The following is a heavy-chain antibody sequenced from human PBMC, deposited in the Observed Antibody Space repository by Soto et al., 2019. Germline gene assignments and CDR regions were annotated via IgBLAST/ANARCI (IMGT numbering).Heavy chain of an antibody. Sequence: SETLSLTCTVSGGSITTYDWSWIRQPPGKGLEWIGYMFYSGSTNYNPSLKSRVTISVDTSKNQFSLKLSSVTAADTAVYYCARDYDSSGYYYQYWGQGTLVTVSS. J-gene: IGHJ4*02. V-gene: IGHV4-59*01. CDR2: MFYSGST. CDR3: ARDYDSSGYYYQY. D-gene: IGHD3-22*01. CDR1: GGSITTYD.